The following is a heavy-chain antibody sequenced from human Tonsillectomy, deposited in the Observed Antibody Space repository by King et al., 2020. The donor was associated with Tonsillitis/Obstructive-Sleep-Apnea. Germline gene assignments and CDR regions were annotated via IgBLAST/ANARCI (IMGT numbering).Heavy chain of an antibody. J-gene: IGHJ4*02. V-gene: IGHV1-24*01. CDR1: GSTLTDLS. CDR3: ATQQWLQFGGFTFDF. CDR2: FGPDDGET. Sequence: QLVQSGAEVKKTGASVKVSCKVSGSTLTDLSIHWVRQAPGKGLEWMGGFGPDDGETIYAQKFQGSVTMTEDTSSDTAYMELSSLRSEDSAVYYCATQQWLQFGGFTFDFWGQGTLVTVSS. D-gene: IGHD3-16*01.